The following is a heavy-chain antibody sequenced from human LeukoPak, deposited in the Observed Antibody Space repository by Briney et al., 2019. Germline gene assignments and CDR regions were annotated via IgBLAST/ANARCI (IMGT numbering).Heavy chain of an antibody. D-gene: IGHD3-3*01. CDR3: AREELPDFWSSPYPGGYFDY. CDR1: GGSVTSSTHY. V-gene: IGHV4-39*02. J-gene: IGHJ4*02. Sequence: SETLSLTCTVSGGSVTSSTHYWGWIRQPPGKGLEWIASIYYSEDDYYNPSLKSRATIYVDTSQSQFSLRLSSVTAADTAVYYCAREELPDFWSSPYPGGYFDYWGQGTLVTVSS. CDR2: IYYSEDD.